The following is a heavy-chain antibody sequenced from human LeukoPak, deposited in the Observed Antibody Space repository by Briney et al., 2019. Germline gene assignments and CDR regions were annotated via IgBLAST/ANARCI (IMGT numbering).Heavy chain of an antibody. CDR3: ARVLHNDYYDSSGYFIPSYYFDY. CDR2: INPNSGGT. Sequence: ASVKVSCKASGYTFTGYYMHWVRQAPGQGLEWMGWINPNSGGTNYAQKFQGRVTMTRDTSISTAYMELSRLRSDDTAVYYCARVLHNDYYDSSGYFIPSYYFDYWGQGTLVTVSS. J-gene: IGHJ4*02. V-gene: IGHV1-2*02. CDR1: GYTFTGYY. D-gene: IGHD3-22*01.